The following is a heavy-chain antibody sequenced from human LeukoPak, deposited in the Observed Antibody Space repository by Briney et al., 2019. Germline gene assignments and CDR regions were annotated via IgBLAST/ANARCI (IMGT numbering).Heavy chain of an antibody. CDR3: ARTHCEGDCFSAIRY. Sequence: SETLSLTCTVSGGSLRKSTFYWVWIRQPPGKGLEWIGSIYYSGGADYNPSLQSRVTISVDTSKNVFSLKVRSVTAADTAVYFCARTHCEGDCFSAIRYWGQGTPVTVSS. J-gene: IGHJ4*02. V-gene: IGHV4-39*07. D-gene: IGHD2-21*02. CDR2: IYYSGGA. CDR1: GGSLRKSTFY.